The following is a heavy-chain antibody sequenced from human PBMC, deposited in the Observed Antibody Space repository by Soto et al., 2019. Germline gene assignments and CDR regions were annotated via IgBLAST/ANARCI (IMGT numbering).Heavy chain of an antibody. J-gene: IGHJ4*02. CDR2: INHTGHT. CDR3: ARSGHLFDY. CDR1: GGSFTDYY. V-gene: IGHV4-34*01. Sequence: QVQLQQWGAGLLKPSETLSLTCAVYGGSFTDYYWSWIRQPPGKGLEWIGEINHTGHTNYNPSLNSRVTISGDTYKNQFSLKLTSVTAADTAVYYCARSGHLFDYWGQGILVTVSS. D-gene: IGHD3-10*01.